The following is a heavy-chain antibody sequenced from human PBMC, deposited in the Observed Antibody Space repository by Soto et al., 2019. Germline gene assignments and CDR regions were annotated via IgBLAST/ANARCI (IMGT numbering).Heavy chain of an antibody. Sequence: ASVKVSCKASGYTFTSYGISWVRQAPGQGLEWMGWISAYNGNTNYAQKFQGRVTITADESTSTAYMELSSLRSEDTAVYYCAAEYYYGDSNPEGRIDWGQGALVTVSS. J-gene: IGHJ4*02. D-gene: IGHD3-10*01. V-gene: IGHV1-18*01. CDR2: ISAYNGNT. CDR1: GYTFTSYG. CDR3: AAEYYYGDSNPEGRID.